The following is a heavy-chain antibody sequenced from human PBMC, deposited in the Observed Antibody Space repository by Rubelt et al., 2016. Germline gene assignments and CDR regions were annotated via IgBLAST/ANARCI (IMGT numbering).Heavy chain of an antibody. CDR2: IWYDGSNK. D-gene: IGHD6-13*01. J-gene: IGHJ3*02. CDR3: ARDRAGSSSWYPVFGAFDI. V-gene: IGHV3-33*01. Sequence: QVQLVESGGGVVQPGRSLRLSCAASGFTFSSYGMHWVRQAPGKGLEWVAVIWYDGSNKYYADSVKGRFTSSRDNSKNTLYLQMNSLRAEDTAGYYCARDRAGSSSWYPVFGAFDIWGQGTMVTVSS. CDR1: GFTFSSYG.